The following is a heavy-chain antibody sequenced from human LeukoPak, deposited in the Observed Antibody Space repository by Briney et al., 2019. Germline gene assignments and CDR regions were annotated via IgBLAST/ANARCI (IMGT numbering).Heavy chain of an antibody. Sequence: PGGSLRLSCAASGFTFSDYYMSWIRQAPGKGLEWVSYISSSGSTIYYADSVKGRFTISRDNAKNSLYLQMNSLRAEDTAVYYCASRKLRYYDSTFDIWGQGTMVTVSS. CDR2: ISSSGSTI. J-gene: IGHJ3*02. CDR3: ASRKLRYYDSTFDI. CDR1: GFTFSDYY. V-gene: IGHV3-11*01. D-gene: IGHD3-22*01.